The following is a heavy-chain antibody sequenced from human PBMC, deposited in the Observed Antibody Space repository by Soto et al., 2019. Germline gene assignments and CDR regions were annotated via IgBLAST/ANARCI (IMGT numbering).Heavy chain of an antibody. D-gene: IGHD6-13*01. CDR2: IDPSGGVT. Sequence: ASLKVSCKASGYTFTKFHIHWVRQAPGQGLEWMGMIDPSGGVTRDAQRFQGRITMTSDTSTSSVYMELRGLTSEDTAVYYCAKDTSGVAPSAIDYWGQGTQVTVYS. J-gene: IGHJ4*02. CDR3: AKDTSGVAPSAIDY. CDR1: GYTFTKFH. V-gene: IGHV1-46*01.